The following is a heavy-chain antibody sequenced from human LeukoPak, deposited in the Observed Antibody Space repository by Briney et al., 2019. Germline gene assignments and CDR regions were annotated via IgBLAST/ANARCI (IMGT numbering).Heavy chain of an antibody. CDR1: GYSISSGYY. CDR2: IYHSGIT. CDR3: ATLLSSSYYFDY. J-gene: IGHJ4*02. Sequence: PSETLSLTCIVSGYSISSGYYWGWIRQPPGKGLEWIGNIYHSGITYYNLYNPSLKSRGIISVDTSKNHFSLKLSSVTAADTAVYFCATLLSSSYYFDYWGQGTLVTVSS. D-gene: IGHD3-10*02. V-gene: IGHV4-38-2*02.